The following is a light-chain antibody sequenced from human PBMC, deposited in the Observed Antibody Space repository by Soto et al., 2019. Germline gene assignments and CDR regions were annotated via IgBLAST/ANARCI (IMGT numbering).Light chain of an antibody. V-gene: IGKV3D-15*01. CDR3: QQYDDWLRLT. CDR1: QSVNIY. CDR2: GAS. Sequence: EIVMTQSPATLSVSPGERPTLSCRASQSVNIYLAWYQQKPGQAPRLLIFGASSRATGIPARFSGSGSGTEFNLTISSLQSEDVAVYFCQQYDDWLRLTFGGGTKVEIK. J-gene: IGKJ4*01.